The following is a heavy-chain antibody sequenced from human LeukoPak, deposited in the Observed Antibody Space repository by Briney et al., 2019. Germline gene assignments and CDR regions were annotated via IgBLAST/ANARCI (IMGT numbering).Heavy chain of an antibody. V-gene: IGHV5-51*01. CDR3: ARPGLEEYDILTGYFDAFDI. CDR2: IYSGDSDT. J-gene: IGHJ3*02. CDR1: GYSFTSYW. Sequence: GESLKISCKGSGYSFTSYWIGWVRQMPGRGVEWVGVIYSGDSDTRYSPSFQGQVTISADKSISTAYLQWSSLKAWDASIYQWARPGLEEYDILTGYFDAFDIWGQGTMVTVSS. D-gene: IGHD3-9*01.